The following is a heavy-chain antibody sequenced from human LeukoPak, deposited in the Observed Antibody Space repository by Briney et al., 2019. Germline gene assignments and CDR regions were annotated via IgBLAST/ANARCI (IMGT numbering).Heavy chain of an antibody. CDR1: GFTFSTYG. D-gene: IGHD4-17*01. V-gene: IGHV4-4*02. CDR3: ARDRTSTTRDAFDI. Sequence: GSLRLSCAASGFTFSTYGMNWVRQAPGKGLEWIGEIYHIGSTNYNPSLKSRVTMSVDKSRKQFSLILTSVTAADTAMYYCARDRTSTTRDAFDIWGQGTMVTVSS. J-gene: IGHJ3*02. CDR2: IYHIGST.